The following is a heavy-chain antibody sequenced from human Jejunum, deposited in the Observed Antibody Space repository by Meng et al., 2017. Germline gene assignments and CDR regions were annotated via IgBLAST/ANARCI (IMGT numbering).Heavy chain of an antibody. D-gene: IGHD3/OR15-3a*01. CDR2: ITYSGST. V-gene: IGHV4-31*03. CDR1: RDSITREASF. J-gene: IGHJ4*02. Sequence: SRPTLPDAAQPLPLYCTVSRDSITREASFWRWIPHHPGEGLEGIGYITYSGSTYYPPPLRSRVTISADTSKNHFSLKQTSVTDADTAVYYWEIDRTGHPSSFQYWGQGTLVTVFS. CDR3: EIDRTGHPSSFQY.